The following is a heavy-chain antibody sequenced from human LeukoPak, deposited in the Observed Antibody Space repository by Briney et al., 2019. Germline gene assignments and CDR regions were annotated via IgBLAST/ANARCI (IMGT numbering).Heavy chain of an antibody. CDR1: GGSISSYY. CDR2: IYYSGST. V-gene: IGHV4-59*08. D-gene: IGHD3-22*01. Sequence: SETPSLTCTVSGGSISSYYWSWIRQPPGKGLEWIGYIYYSGSTNYNPSLKSRVTISVDTSKNQFSLKLSSVTAADTAVYYCARRGYYDSSGYSYYYYYGMDVWGQGTTVTVSS. J-gene: IGHJ6*02. CDR3: ARRGYYDSSGYSYYYYYGMDV.